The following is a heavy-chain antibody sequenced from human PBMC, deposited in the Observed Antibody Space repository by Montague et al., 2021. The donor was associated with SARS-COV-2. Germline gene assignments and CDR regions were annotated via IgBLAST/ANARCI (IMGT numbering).Heavy chain of an antibody. D-gene: IGHD6-19*01. Sequence: SLRLSCAASGFTFNNYAMTWVRQGPGKGPEWVSGIGSNGGTFYGDSVKGRFTISRDNSKNTLYLQMNSLRVEDTALYFCAKDRVDDNGWSVDYWGQGTLVTVSS. CDR3: AKDRVDDNGWSVDY. V-gene: IGHV3-23*01. CDR1: GFTFNNYA. J-gene: IGHJ4*02. CDR2: IGSNGGT.